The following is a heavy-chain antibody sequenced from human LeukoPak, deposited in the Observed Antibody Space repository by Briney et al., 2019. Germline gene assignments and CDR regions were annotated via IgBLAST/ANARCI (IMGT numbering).Heavy chain of an antibody. Sequence: GGSLRLSCAASGFTFSSYAMYWIRQTPGKGLEWVSVISSSGGTIFYADSMKGRFTISRDNSKNTLYLQMNSLRAEDTAAYYCAKRRVTGSVPEALDYWGQGILVTVSS. CDR2: ISSSGGTI. V-gene: IGHV3-23*01. CDR3: AKRRVTGSVPEALDY. CDR1: GFTFSSYA. D-gene: IGHD2-2*01. J-gene: IGHJ4*02.